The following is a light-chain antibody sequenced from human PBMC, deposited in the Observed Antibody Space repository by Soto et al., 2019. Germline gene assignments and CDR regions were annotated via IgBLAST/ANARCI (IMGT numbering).Light chain of an antibody. J-gene: IGKJ1*01. Sequence: EIVMTQSPATLSVSPGERVTLSCRASQTISSHIAWYQQKPGQAPRLLIYEASSRAPGIPARFSGSGSGTDFTLVISSLEPEDFAVYYCQQRYNWPWTFGQGTKVDIK. V-gene: IGKV3-11*01. CDR1: QTISSH. CDR2: EAS. CDR3: QQRYNWPWT.